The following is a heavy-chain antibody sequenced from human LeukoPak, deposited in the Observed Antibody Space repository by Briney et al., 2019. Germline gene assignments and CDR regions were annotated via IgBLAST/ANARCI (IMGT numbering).Heavy chain of an antibody. V-gene: IGHV4-34*01. CDR3: ARLHPRPSSNYGDYVDRTKDDY. D-gene: IGHD4-17*01. CDR2: INHSGST. CDR1: GGSFSGYY. J-gene: IGHJ4*02. Sequence: SETLSLTCAVYGGSFSGYYWSWIRQPPGKGLEWIGEINHSGSTNYNPSLKSRVTISVDTSKNQFSLKLSSVTAADTAVYYCARLHPRPSSNYGDYVDRTKDDYWGQGTLVTVSS.